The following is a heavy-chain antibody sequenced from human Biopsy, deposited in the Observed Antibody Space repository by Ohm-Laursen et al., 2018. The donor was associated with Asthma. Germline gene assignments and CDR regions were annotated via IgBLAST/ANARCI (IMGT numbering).Heavy chain of an antibody. CDR1: GFTFSNYA. D-gene: IGHD3-3*02. Sequence: SLRLSCTAPGFTFSNYAMSWVRQVPGKGLEWVANIKHDGTEKNHVDSLKGRFTISRDNAKNSLYLQMNSLRAEDTAVYYCARTFHFWSPYHAEHYQLWGQGTLVTVPS. CDR3: ARTFHFWSPYHAEHYQL. J-gene: IGHJ1*01. V-gene: IGHV3-7*01. CDR2: IKHDGTEK.